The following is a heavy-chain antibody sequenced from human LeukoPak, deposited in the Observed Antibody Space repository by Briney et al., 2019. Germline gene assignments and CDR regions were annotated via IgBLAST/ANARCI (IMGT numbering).Heavy chain of an antibody. CDR1: GFTFSSYA. CDR2: IRHDGSIK. V-gene: IGHV3-30*02. D-gene: IGHD3-16*01. J-gene: IGHJ4*02. Sequence: GGSLRLSCAASGFTFSSYAMSWVRQAPGKGLEWVAFIRHDGSIKNYADSVKGRSTISRDNSKNTLYLQMNSLRAEDTAAYYCAKDSLADIDYWGQGTLVTVSS. CDR3: AKDSLADIDY.